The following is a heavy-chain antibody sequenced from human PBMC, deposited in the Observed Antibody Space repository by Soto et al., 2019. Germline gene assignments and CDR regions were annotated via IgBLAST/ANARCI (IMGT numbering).Heavy chain of an antibody. V-gene: IGHV3-30-3*01. J-gene: IGHJ4*02. D-gene: IGHD3-10*01. CDR1: GFTFRRHA. CDR3: ARSRNGGVADSFDY. Sequence: QVQLVASGGGVVQQGRSLTLSCEASGFTFRRHAIHWVRQAPGKGLEWVAVISRDGSNEYYEDSVKGRFTISRDNSKNTLFLQLNSLRLEDTAVYYCARSRNGGVADSFDYWGQGTLVTVS. CDR2: ISRDGSNE.